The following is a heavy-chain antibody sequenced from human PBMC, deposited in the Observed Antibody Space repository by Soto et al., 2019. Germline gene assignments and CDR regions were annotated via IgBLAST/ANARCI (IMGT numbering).Heavy chain of an antibody. CDR3: ARMVRGVIIKKGGWLDP. D-gene: IGHD3-10*01. V-gene: IGHV3-23*01. Sequence: GGSLRLSCAASGFTFSSYAMSWVRQAPGKGLEWVSAISGSGGSAYYADSVKGRFTISRDNSKNTLYLQMNSLRAEDTAVYYCARMVRGVIIKKGGWLDPWGQGTLVTVSS. CDR2: ISGSGGSA. J-gene: IGHJ5*02. CDR1: GFTFSSYA.